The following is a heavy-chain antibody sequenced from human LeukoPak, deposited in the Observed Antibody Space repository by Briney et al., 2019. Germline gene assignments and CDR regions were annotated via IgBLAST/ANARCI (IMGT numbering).Heavy chain of an antibody. CDR1: GFTFSSYE. V-gene: IGHV3-48*03. J-gene: IGHJ4*02. CDR2: ISGSTK. CDR3: ASFTDY. Sequence: GGSLRLSCAASGFTFSSYEMNWVRQAPGKGLEWVSYISGSTKYSADSVKGRFTISRDNAKNSLYLEMNSLRAEDTAVYYCASFTDYWGQGTLVTVSS.